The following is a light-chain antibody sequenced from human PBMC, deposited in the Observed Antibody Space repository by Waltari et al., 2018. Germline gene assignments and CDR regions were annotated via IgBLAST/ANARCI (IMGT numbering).Light chain of an antibody. J-gene: IGKJ3*01. V-gene: IGKV1-39*01. CDR2: SAS. CDR3: QQSNIMGT. Sequence: DIQMTQSPSSLSASVGDTVTIVFRASQSISIYLNWYQQKPGKPPKLLIFSASSLQSGVPSRFSGGGSGTEFTLTITSLQPEDFATYFCQQSNIMGTFGPGTTVDIK. CDR1: QSISIY.